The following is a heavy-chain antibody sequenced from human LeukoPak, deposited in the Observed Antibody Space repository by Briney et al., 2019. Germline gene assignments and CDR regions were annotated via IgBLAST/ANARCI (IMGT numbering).Heavy chain of an antibody. CDR3: AREEGYRLDY. D-gene: IGHD5-12*01. J-gene: IGHJ4*02. CDR1: GGSISSGGYS. V-gene: IGHV4-30-2*01. CDR2: IYHSGST. Sequence: PSQTLSLTCAVSGGSISSGGYSWSWIRQPPGKGLEWIGYIYHSGSTYYNPSLKSRVTISVDRSKNQFSLKLSSVTAADTAVYYCAREEGYRLDYWGQGTLVTVSS.